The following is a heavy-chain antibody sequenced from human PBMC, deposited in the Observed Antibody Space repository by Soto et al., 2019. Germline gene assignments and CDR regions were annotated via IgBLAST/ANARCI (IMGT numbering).Heavy chain of an antibody. CDR3: AKDGVPPRGYYYYGMDV. Sequence: PGGSLRLSCAASGFTFSSYGMHWVRQAPGKGLEWVAVISYDGSNKYYADSVKGRFTISRDNSKNTLYLQMNSLRAEDTAVYYCAKDGVPPRGYYYYGMDVWGQGTTVTVSS. V-gene: IGHV3-30*18. D-gene: IGHD3-10*01. CDR2: ISYDGSNK. J-gene: IGHJ6*02. CDR1: GFTFSSYG.